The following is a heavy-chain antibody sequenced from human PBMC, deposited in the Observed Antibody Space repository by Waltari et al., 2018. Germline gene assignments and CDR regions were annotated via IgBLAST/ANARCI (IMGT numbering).Heavy chain of an antibody. CDR1: GLPFSSDG. Sequence: QVQLVESGGGVVQPGGSLRLSCAASGLPFSSDGMHGVRQAPGTGREWVAFIRYDGSNKYYADSVKGRFTISRDNSKNTLYLQMNSLRAEDTAVYYCAKDPLSGSQLGAFDYWGQGTLVTVSS. CDR3: AKDPLSGSQLGAFDY. J-gene: IGHJ4*02. V-gene: IGHV3-30*02. D-gene: IGHD1-26*01. CDR2: IRYDGSNK.